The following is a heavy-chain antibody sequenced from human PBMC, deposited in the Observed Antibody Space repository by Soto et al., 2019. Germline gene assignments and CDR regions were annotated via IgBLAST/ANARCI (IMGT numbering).Heavy chain of an antibody. J-gene: IGHJ6*01. D-gene: IGHD3-3*01. CDR3: ARGYDFWSPPLKGWDYYYYGMDV. CDR1: GGTFSSYA. V-gene: IGHV1-69*13. CDR2: IIPIFGTA. Sequence: SVKVSCKASGGTFSSYAISWVRQAPGQGLEWMGGIIPIFGTANYAQKFQGRVTITADESTSTAYMELSSLRSEDTAVYYCARGYDFWSPPLKGWDYYYYGMDVWGQGTTVNVSS.